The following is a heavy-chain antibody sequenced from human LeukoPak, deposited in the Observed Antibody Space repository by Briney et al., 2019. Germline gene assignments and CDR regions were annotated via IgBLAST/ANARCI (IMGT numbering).Heavy chain of an antibody. J-gene: IGHJ4*02. CDR3: ARGKDGSGPEDY. D-gene: IGHD3-10*01. CDR2: IYYSGST. CDR1: GGSISSSSYY. V-gene: IGHV4-39*07. Sequence: SETLSLTCTVSGGSISSSSYYWGWIRQPPGKRLEWIGSIYYSGSTYYNPSLKSRVTISVDTSKNQFSLKLSSVTAADTAVYYCARGKDGSGPEDYWGQGTLVTVSS.